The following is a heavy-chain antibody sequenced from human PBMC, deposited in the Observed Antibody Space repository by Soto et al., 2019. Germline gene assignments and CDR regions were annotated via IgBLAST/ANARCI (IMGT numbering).Heavy chain of an antibody. Sequence: QVQLVQSGAEVKKPGASVKVSCKASGYTFTSYDINWVRQATGQGFEYLGWMNPNSGNTGYVKKFKGRVTTTRATSMSPAYMERSSLRSEDTAAYYCARGMKYGDYSRWFDPWGPGTLVTVSS. CDR2: MNPNSGNT. V-gene: IGHV1-8*01. CDR1: GYTFTSYD. D-gene: IGHD4-17*01. CDR3: ARGMKYGDYSRWFDP. J-gene: IGHJ5*02.